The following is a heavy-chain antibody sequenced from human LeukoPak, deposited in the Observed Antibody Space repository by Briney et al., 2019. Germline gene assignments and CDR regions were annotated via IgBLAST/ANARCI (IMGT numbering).Heavy chain of an antibody. D-gene: IGHD6-6*01. V-gene: IGHV3-48*03. CDR3: ARGPAARPNFDY. Sequence: PGGSLRLSCAASGFTFSSYEMNWVRQAPGKGLEWVSYISSSGSTIYYADSVKGRFTISRDNSKNTLYLQMNSLRAEDTAVYYCARGPAARPNFDYWGQGTLVTVSS. J-gene: IGHJ4*02. CDR2: ISSSGSTI. CDR1: GFTFSSYE.